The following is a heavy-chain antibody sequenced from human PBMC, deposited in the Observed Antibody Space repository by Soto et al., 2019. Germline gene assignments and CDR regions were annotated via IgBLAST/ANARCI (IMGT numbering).Heavy chain of an antibody. D-gene: IGHD2-8*01. CDR1: GDTFDGYA. CDR2: IIPFFGTS. Sequence: QVQLVQSGTEVKKPGSSVNVSCKASGDTFDGYAISWVRQAPGRGLEWVGGIIPFFGTSHYSQKFQGRVTITADESTSTAFMELSGLTSEDSAIYYCARESAYAVNPWAFDYWGQGTLVTVSS. CDR3: ARESAYAVNPWAFDY. V-gene: IGHV1-69*01. J-gene: IGHJ4*02.